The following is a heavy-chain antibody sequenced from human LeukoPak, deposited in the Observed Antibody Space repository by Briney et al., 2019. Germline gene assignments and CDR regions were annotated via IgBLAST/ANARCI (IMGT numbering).Heavy chain of an antibody. CDR3: ARRLATTDFDY. D-gene: IGHD5-24*01. CDR1: GYSFTSYW. J-gene: IGHJ4*02. V-gene: IGHV5-51*01. CDR2: IYPGDSDT. Sequence: GESLKISCKGPGYSFTSYWIGWVRQMPGKGLERMGIIYPGDSDTRYSPSFQGQVTISADKSISTAYLQWSSLKASDTAMYYCARRLATTDFDYWGQGTLVTVSS.